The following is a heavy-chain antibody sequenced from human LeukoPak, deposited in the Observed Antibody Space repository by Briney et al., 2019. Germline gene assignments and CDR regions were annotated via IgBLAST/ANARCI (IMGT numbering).Heavy chain of an antibody. V-gene: IGHV3-9*01. CDR3: ASGNSFDY. Sequence: GRSLRLSCAASGFTFDDYAMHWVRQAPGKGLEWVSGISWNSGSIGYADSVKGRFTISRDNAKNSLYLQMNSLRAEDTAVYYCASGNSFDYWGRGTLVTVSS. CDR1: GFTFDDYA. D-gene: IGHD1-26*01. CDR2: ISWNSGSI. J-gene: IGHJ4*02.